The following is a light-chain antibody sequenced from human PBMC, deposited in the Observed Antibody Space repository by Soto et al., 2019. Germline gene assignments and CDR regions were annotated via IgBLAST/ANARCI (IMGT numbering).Light chain of an antibody. J-gene: IGKJ1*01. CDR1: QSRNNH. CDR2: DSF. CDR3: QQRGSWPPT. V-gene: IGKV3-11*01. Sequence: EIVLTQSPATLSLSPGERATLSCRASQSRNNHLAWYQQKPGQAPSLLIYDSFNRAIGIPVRFSGSGSGTDFILTISSLESEDFAVYYCQQRGSWPPTFGQGTNVEI.